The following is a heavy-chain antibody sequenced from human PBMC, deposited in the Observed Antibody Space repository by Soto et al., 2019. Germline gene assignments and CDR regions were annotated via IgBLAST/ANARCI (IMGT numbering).Heavy chain of an antibody. D-gene: IGHD2-2*01. CDR3: ARVYVWNCISTSCPFDY. V-gene: IGHV1-46*04. Sequence: ASVKVSCKASGGTFSSYAISWVRQAPGQGLEWMGIINPSGGSTTYAQKLQGRLTLTRDTPGNTAYLELNSLISEDTAVYYCARVYVWNCISTSCPFDYWGQGTLVTVSS. CDR2: INPSGGST. J-gene: IGHJ4*02. CDR1: GGTFSSYA.